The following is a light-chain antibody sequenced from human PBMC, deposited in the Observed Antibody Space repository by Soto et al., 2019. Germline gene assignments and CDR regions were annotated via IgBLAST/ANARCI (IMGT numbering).Light chain of an antibody. Sequence: DIQMTQSPSSVSASVGDRVTITCRASQSINTWLAWYQKKPGKAPELLIYEASSLHSGVPSRFSGSGSGTDFTLTISSLQPEDFAVYYCQQANSFPLTVGGGTKVEVQ. J-gene: IGKJ4*01. V-gene: IGKV1-12*01. CDR2: EAS. CDR3: QQANSFPLT. CDR1: QSINTW.